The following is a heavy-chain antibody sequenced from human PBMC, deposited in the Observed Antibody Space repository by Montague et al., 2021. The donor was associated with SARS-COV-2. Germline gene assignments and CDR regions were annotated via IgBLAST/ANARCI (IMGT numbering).Heavy chain of an antibody. CDR1: GGSTSSYY. D-gene: IGHD5-12*01. J-gene: IGHJ6*02. CDR2: IYYSGST. CDR3: ARGAGRGSGYGKYYYYYYGMDV. Sequence: SETLSLTCTVSGGSTSSYYWSWIRRPPGKGLEWIGYIYYSGSTNYNPSLKSRVTISVDTSKNQFSLKLSSVTAADTAVYYCARGAGRGSGYGKYYYYYYGMDVWGQGTTVTVSS. V-gene: IGHV4-59*01.